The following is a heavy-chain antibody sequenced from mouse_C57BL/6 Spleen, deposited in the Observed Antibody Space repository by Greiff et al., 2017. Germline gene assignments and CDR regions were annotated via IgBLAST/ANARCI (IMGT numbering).Heavy chain of an antibody. V-gene: IGHV5-6*01. CDR3: ARHITTVVSFDV. CDR2: ISSGGSYT. D-gene: IGHD1-1*01. J-gene: IGHJ1*03. CDR1: GFTFSSYG. Sequence: EVMLVESGGDLVKPGGSLKLSCAASGFTFSSYGMSWVRQTPDKRLEWVATISSGGSYTYYPDSVKGRFTISRDNAKNTLYLQMSSLKSEDTAMYYCARHITTVVSFDVWGTGTTVTVSS.